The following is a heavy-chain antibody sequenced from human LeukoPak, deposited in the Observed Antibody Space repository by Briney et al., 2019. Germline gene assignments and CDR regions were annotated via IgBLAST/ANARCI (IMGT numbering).Heavy chain of an antibody. D-gene: IGHD2-15*01. V-gene: IGHV3-33*01. J-gene: IGHJ4*02. CDR3: VRDRCSGGSCRLFDY. Sequence: GGSLRLSCAASGFTFGTYAMHWVRQAPGKGLEWVAVMWSDGDNRYYADSVKGRFTISRDNSKNTLYLEMNSLRAEDTAVYYCVRDRCSGGSCRLFDYWGRGALVTVSS. CDR1: GFTFGTYA. CDR2: MWSDGDNR.